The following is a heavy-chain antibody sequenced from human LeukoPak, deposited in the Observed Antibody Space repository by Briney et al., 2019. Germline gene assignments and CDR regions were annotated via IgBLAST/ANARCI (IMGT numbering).Heavy chain of an antibody. J-gene: IGHJ4*02. CDR2: IKSDGSST. CDR1: GFTFSNYW. D-gene: IGHD1-26*01. CDR3: ARAFQLRDY. V-gene: IGHV3-74*01. Sequence: GGSLRLSCTASGFTFSNYWMHWVRQAPGKGLVWVSRIKSDGSSTNYADSVKGRFTISRDNAKNTLYLQINSLRAEDTAVYYCARAFQLRDYWGQGILVTVSS.